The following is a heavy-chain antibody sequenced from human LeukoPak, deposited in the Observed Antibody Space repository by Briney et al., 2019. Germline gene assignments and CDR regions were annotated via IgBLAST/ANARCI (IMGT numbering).Heavy chain of an antibody. CDR2: INPNSGGT. Sequence: ASVKVSCKASGYTFTGYYMHWVRQAPGQGLEWMGWINPNSGGTNYARKFQGRVTMTRDTSISTAYMELSRLRSDDTAVYYCARDLLRAAAGTGKGILDYWGQGTLVTVSS. J-gene: IGHJ4*02. D-gene: IGHD6-13*01. V-gene: IGHV1-2*02. CDR1: GYTFTGYY. CDR3: ARDLLRAAAGTGKGILDY.